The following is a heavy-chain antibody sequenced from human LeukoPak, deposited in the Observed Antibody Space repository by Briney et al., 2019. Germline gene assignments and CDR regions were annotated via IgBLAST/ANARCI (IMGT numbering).Heavy chain of an antibody. J-gene: IGHJ4*02. CDR3: ARRRYSYDYYY. V-gene: IGHV4-59*12. D-gene: IGHD5-18*01. CDR1: GVSISTYY. Sequence: PSETLSLTCTVSGVSISTYYWSWIRQPPGKGLEWIGCIYYSGSTNYNPSLKSRVTISVDTSKNQFSLKLSSVTAADTAVYHCARRRYSYDYYYWGQGTLVTVSS. CDR2: IYYSGST.